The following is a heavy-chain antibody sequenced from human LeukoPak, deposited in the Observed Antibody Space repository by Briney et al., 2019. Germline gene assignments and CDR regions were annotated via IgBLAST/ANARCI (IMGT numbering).Heavy chain of an antibody. CDR1: GGSISSYY. Sequence: PSETLSLTCTVSGGSISSYYWSWIRQPPGKGLEWIGYIYYSGSTNYNPSLKSRVTISVDTSKNQFSLNLSSVTAADTGVYYCARPYCSSTSCYGAFDIWGQGTMVTVSS. D-gene: IGHD2-2*01. V-gene: IGHV4-59*01. CDR3: ARPYCSSTSCYGAFDI. CDR2: IYYSGST. J-gene: IGHJ3*02.